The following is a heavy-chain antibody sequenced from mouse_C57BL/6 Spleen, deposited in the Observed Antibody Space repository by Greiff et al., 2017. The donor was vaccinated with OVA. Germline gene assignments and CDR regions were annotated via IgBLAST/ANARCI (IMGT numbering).Heavy chain of an antibody. J-gene: IGHJ2*01. CDR2: ISSGGDYI. Sequence: EVMLVESGEGLVKPGGSLKLSCAASGFTFSSYAMSWVRQTPEKRLEWVAYISSGGDYIYYADTVKGRFTISRDNARNTLYLQMSSLKSEDTAMYYCTREGIYYDFDRGYFDYWGQGTTLTVSS. CDR1: GFTFSSYA. V-gene: IGHV5-9-1*02. D-gene: IGHD2-4*01. CDR3: TREGIYYDFDRGYFDY.